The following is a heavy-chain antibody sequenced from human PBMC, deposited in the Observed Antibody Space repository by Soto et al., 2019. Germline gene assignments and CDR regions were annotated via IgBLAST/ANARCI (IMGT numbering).Heavy chain of an antibody. CDR1: GGTFSSYA. CDR3: ARDPYDLWSGYHHYYYGMDV. D-gene: IGHD3-3*01. J-gene: IGHJ6*02. V-gene: IGHV1-69*01. Sequence: QVQLVQSGAEVKKPGSSVKVSCKASGGTFSSYAISWVRQAPGQGLEWMGGIIPIFGTANYAQKFQGRVTITADESTSTAYMELSSLRSEDTAVYYCARDPYDLWSGYHHYYYGMDVWGQGTTVTVSS. CDR2: IIPIFGTA.